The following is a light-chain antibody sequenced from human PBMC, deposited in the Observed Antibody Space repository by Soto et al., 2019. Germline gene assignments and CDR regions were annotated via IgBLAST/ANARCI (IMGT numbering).Light chain of an antibody. CDR3: QQYDISWT. V-gene: IGKV3-20*01. J-gene: IGKJ1*01. Sequence: EIVLTQSPGTLSLSPGERATLSCRASQSVSSSYLALYQQKPGQAPRLLIYGASSRATGIPDRFSGSGSGTDFTLTISRLEPEDFAVYYCQQYDISWTFGQGTKVEIK. CDR1: QSVSSSY. CDR2: GAS.